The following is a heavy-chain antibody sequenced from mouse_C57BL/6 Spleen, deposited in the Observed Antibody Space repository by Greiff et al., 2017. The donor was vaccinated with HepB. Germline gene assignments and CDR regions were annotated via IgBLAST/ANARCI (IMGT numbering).Heavy chain of an antibody. D-gene: IGHD1-1*01. CDR2: IYPRSGNT. CDR3: ARFDYGSSYGFAY. V-gene: IGHV1-81*01. J-gene: IGHJ3*01. Sequence: QVQLQQSGAELARPGASVKLSCKASGYTFTSYGISWVKQRTGQGLEWIGEIYPRSGNTYYNEKFKGKATLTADKSSSTAYMELRSLTSEDSAVYFCARFDYGSSYGFAYWGQGTLVTVSA. CDR1: GYTFTSYG.